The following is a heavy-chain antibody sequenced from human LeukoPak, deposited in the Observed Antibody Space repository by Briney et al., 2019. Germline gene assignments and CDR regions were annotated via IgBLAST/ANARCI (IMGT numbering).Heavy chain of an antibody. CDR2: ISYDGSNK. J-gene: IGHJ4*02. D-gene: IGHD3-10*01. CDR1: GFTFSSYG. V-gene: IGHV3-30*18. Sequence: PGRSLRLSCAASGFTFSSYGMHWVRQAPGKGLEWVAVISYDGSNKYYADSVKGRFTISRDNSKNTLYLQMNSLRAEDTAVYYCAKGPHYYGSGSYLIWGQGTLVTVSS. CDR3: AKGPHYYGSGSYLI.